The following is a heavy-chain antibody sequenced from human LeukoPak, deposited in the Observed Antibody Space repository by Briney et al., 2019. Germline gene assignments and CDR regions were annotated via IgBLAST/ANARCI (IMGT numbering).Heavy chain of an antibody. CDR2: ISGSGGST. V-gene: IGHV3-23*01. Sequence: GGSLRLSCAASGFTFSSYVMSWVRQAPGKGLEWVSAISGSGGSTYYADSVKGRFTTSRDNSKNTLYLQMNSLRAEDTAVYYCATSQYCSSTSCPDYWGQGTLVTVSS. D-gene: IGHD2-2*01. CDR3: ATSQYCSSTSCPDY. J-gene: IGHJ4*02. CDR1: GFTFSSYV.